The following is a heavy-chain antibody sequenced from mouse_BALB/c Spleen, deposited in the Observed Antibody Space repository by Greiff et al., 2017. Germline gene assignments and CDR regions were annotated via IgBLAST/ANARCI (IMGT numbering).Heavy chain of an antibody. CDR3: ARTYDYDVDPYYAMDY. V-gene: IGHV5-9-4*01. Sequence: VESGGGLVKPGGSLKLSCAASGFTFSSYAMSWVRQSPEKRLEWVAEISSGGSYTYYPDTVTGRFTISRDNAKNTLYLEMSSLRSEDTAMYYCARTYDYDVDPYYAMDYWGQGTSVTVSS. D-gene: IGHD2-4*01. J-gene: IGHJ4*01. CDR2: ISSGGSYT. CDR1: GFTFSSYA.